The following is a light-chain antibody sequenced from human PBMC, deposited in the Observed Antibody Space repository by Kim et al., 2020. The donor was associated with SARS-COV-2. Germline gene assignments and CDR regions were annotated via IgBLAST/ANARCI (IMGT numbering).Light chain of an antibody. CDR2: GAS. J-gene: IGKJ2*01. CDR3: QQRINWPRT. Sequence: LSPGERAPRSCRASQSFRFYLAWSQQKPGPAPRLLIYGASTRATGIPARFSGSGSGTDFTLSISSLEPEDSAVYYCQQRINWPRTFGQGTKVDI. CDR1: QSFRFY. V-gene: IGKV3-11*01.